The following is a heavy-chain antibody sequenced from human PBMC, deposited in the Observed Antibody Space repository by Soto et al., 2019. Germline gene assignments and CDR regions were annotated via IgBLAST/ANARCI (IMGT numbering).Heavy chain of an antibody. CDR2: IYYSGST. CDR3: ARVSEGPYYDSSGYPDY. D-gene: IGHD3-22*01. Sequence: QVQLQESGPGLVKPSQTLSLTCTVSGGSISSGDYNWSWIRQPPGKGLEWIGYIYYSGSTYYNPSLKSRVTISVDTSKNQFSLKLSSVTAADTAVYYCARVSEGPYYDSSGYPDYWGQGTLVTVSS. V-gene: IGHV4-30-4*01. CDR1: GGSISSGDYN. J-gene: IGHJ4*02.